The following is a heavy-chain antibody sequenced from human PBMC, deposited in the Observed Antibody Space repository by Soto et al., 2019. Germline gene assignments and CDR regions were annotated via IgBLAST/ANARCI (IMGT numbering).Heavy chain of an antibody. CDR1: GFTFSKFG. Sequence: QVPLVESGGGVVQPGRSLRLSCAASGFTFSKFGMHWLRQAPGRGLEWVAGISNDGSDEYYVDSVKGRFNISRDNSKITLSLQMNSLRFEDTAVYFCAKDRRKWGDSPFEKWGQGTLVTVSS. J-gene: IGHJ4*02. CDR3: AKDRRKWGDSPFEK. V-gene: IGHV3-30*18. CDR2: ISNDGSDE. D-gene: IGHD2-21*02.